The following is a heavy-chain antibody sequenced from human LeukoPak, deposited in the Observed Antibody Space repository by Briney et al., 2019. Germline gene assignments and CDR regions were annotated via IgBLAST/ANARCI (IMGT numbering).Heavy chain of an antibody. CDR2: IYYSGST. J-gene: IGHJ4*02. V-gene: IGHV4-39*07. D-gene: IGHD5-18*01. CDR3: ARDKAEAMAESYFDY. CDR1: GGSISSSSYY. Sequence: SETLSLTCTVSGGSISSSSYYWGWIRQPPGKGLEWIGSIYYSGSTYYNSSLKSRVTISVDTSKNQFSLKLSSVTAADTAVYYCARDKAEAMAESYFDYWGQGTLVTVSS.